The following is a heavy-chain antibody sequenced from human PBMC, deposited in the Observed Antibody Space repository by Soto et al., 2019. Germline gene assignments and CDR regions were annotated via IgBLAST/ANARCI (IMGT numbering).Heavy chain of an antibody. CDR2: IYYSGST. CDR3: ARSIPHDHIDY. D-gene: IGHD2-2*02. V-gene: IGHV4-59*01. Sequence: PSETLSLTCTVSGGSISSYYWSWIRQPPGKGLEWIGYIYYSGSTNYNPSLKSRVTISVDTSKNQFSLKLSSVTAADTAVYYCARSIPHDHIDYWGQGTLVTVSS. CDR1: GGSISSYY. J-gene: IGHJ4*02.